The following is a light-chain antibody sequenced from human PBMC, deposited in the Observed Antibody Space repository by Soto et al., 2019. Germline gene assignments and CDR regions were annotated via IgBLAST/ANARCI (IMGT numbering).Light chain of an antibody. CDR1: QSISSH. CDR3: QQYHNWPLT. CDR2: GAS. V-gene: IGKV3-15*01. J-gene: IGKJ4*01. Sequence: EKVMTQSPGTLSVSPGERATLSCRASQSISSHLAWYQQRPGQAPRLLMYGASTRATGIPDRFSGSGSGTEFTLTMSSLQSEDFAVYYCQQYHNWPLTFGGGTKVEIK.